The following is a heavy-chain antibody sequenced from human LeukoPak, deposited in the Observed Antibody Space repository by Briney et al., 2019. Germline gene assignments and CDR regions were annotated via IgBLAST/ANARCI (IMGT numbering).Heavy chain of an antibody. Sequence: PGGSLRLSCAASGFTFTTYWMHWVRKAPGKGLEWVGHIKNDGSESYYVDSLKGRFSISRDNTNNALYLQMNSLRVEDTAVYYCAKNNGWFHLAQWGQGTLVTVSS. D-gene: IGHD6-19*01. CDR3: AKNNGWFHLAQ. V-gene: IGHV3-7*03. J-gene: IGHJ4*02. CDR1: GFTFTTYW. CDR2: IKNDGSES.